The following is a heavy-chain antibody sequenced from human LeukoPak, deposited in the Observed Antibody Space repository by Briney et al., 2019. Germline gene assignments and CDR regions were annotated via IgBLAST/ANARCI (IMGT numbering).Heavy chain of an antibody. CDR3: ARDPPALEDFDY. CDR2: ITGRGNTI. CDR1: GFTFSSYN. V-gene: IGHV3-48*04. Sequence: PGGSLILSCAASGFTFSSYNMNWVRQAPGKGLEWVSYITGRGNTIKYADSVKGRFTISRDNGKNSLNLHMSSLRAEDTAVYYCARDPPALEDFDYWGQGTQVTVSS. J-gene: IGHJ4*02.